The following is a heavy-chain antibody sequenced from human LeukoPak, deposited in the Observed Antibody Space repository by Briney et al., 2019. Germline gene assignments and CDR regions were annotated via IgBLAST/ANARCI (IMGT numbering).Heavy chain of an antibody. J-gene: IGHJ6*02. CDR2: INPNSGGT. Sequence: ASVKVSCKASGYTFTGYYMHWVRQAPGQGLEWMGWINPNSGGTNYAQKFQGRVTMTRDTSISTAYMELSRLRSDDTAVYYCARGYCSSISCHQPYYYYGMDVWGQGTTVTVSS. V-gene: IGHV1-2*02. CDR1: GYTFTGYY. D-gene: IGHD2-2*01. CDR3: ARGYCSSISCHQPYYYYGMDV.